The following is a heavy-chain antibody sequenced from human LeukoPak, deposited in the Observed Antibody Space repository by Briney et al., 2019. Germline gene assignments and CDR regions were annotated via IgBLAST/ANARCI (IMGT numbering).Heavy chain of an antibody. V-gene: IGHV3-23*01. CDR1: GFTFSSYA. D-gene: IGHD3-9*01. CDR2: ISGSGGST. J-gene: IGHJ4*02. CDR3: AKAGKYFDWLLTFDY. Sequence: GGSLRLSCAASGFTFSSYAMSWVRQAPGKGLEWVSAISGSGGSTYYADSVKGRFTISRDNSKNTLYLQMNRLRAEDTAVYYCAKAGKYFDWLLTFDYWGQGTLVTVSS.